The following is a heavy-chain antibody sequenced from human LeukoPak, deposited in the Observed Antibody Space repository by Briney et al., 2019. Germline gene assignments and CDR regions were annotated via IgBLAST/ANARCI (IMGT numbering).Heavy chain of an antibody. CDR2: MNPNSGNT. V-gene: IGHV1-8*01. CDR1: GYTFTSYD. J-gene: IGHJ6*02. D-gene: IGHD6-19*01. CDR3: AGPIAVAGNYYYGMDV. Sequence: ASVKVSCKASGYTFTSYDINWVRQATGQGLEWMGWMNPNSGNTGYAQKFQGRATMTRNTSISTAYMELSSLRSEDTAVYYCAGPIAVAGNYYYGMDVWGQGTTVTVSS.